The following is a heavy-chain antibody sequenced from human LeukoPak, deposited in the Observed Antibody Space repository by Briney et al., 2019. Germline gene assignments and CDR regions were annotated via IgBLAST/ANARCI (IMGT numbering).Heavy chain of an antibody. V-gene: IGHV3-23*01. J-gene: IGHJ3*02. CDR1: GFTFSSYA. Sequence: GGSLRLSCAASGFTFSSYAMSWVRQAPGKGLEWVSAISGSGGSTYYADSVKGRFTISRDNSKNTLYLQMNSLRAEDTAVYYCAKVPETYYDFWSGYYTIWGQGTMVTVSS. CDR3: AKVPETYYDFWSGYYTI. CDR2: ISGSGGST. D-gene: IGHD3-3*01.